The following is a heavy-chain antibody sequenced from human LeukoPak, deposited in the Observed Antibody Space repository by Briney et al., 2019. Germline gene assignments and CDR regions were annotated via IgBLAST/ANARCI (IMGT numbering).Heavy chain of an antibody. J-gene: IGHJ4*02. Sequence: GGPLRLSCAASGFTFSSYGMHGVRQAPGKGLEWVAFLRYDGTNKYYADSVKGRFTISRDNSKNTLYVQMSSLRGEDTAVYYCATAGPLAGLYRGLDYWGQGTLVTVSS. D-gene: IGHD6-19*01. V-gene: IGHV3-30*02. CDR2: LRYDGTNK. CDR3: ATAGPLAGLYRGLDY. CDR1: GFTFSSYG.